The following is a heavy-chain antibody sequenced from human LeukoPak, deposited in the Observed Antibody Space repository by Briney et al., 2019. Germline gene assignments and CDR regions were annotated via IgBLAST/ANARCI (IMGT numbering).Heavy chain of an antibody. CDR3: AKGTSDWSYWYFDL. J-gene: IGHJ2*01. Sequence: GGSLRLSCAASGFTFDDYAMHWFRQAPGKGLEWVSGISWNSGSIGYADSVKGRFTISRDNAKNSLYLQMNSLRAEDTALYYCAKGTSDWSYWYFDLWGRGTLVTVSS. CDR1: GFTFDDYA. D-gene: IGHD6-19*01. V-gene: IGHV3-9*01. CDR2: ISWNSGSI.